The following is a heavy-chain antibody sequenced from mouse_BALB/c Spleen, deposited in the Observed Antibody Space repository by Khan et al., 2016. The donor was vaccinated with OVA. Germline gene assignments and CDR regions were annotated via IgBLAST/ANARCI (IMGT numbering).Heavy chain of an antibody. CDR2: ISTYYGDV. CDR3: KRGAGGIRFAY. Sequence: QVQLQQSGAELVRPGVSVKISCKGSGYTFTDFTIHWVKQSHALSLEWIGVISTYYGDVTYNQKFKGKATMTVDKSSSTTYMELARLTSEDSAIYCCKRGAGGIRFAYWGQGTLVTVSA. CDR1: GYTFTDFT. D-gene: IGHD2-4*01. J-gene: IGHJ3*01. V-gene: IGHV1S137*01.